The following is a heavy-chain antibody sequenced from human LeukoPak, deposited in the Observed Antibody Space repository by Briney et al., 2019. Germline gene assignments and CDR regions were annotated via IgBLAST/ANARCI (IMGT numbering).Heavy chain of an antibody. Sequence: EASVKVSCKASGYSFSDYGITWVRQAPGQGLEWMGWISYNGDTNYAQNLQDSVTLTTDTSTSTAYIELRSLGSDDTAVYYCARLGYRYGQYYFDHWGQGTLVTVSS. D-gene: IGHD5-18*01. V-gene: IGHV1-18*01. CDR2: ISYNGDT. CDR3: ARLGYRYGQYYFDH. CDR1: GYSFSDYG. J-gene: IGHJ4*02.